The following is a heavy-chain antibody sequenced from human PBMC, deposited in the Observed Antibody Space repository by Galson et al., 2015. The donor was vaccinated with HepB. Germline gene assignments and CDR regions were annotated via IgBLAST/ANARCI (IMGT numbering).Heavy chain of an antibody. CDR2: TYYRSKWYN. V-gene: IGHV6-1*01. CDR1: GDSVSSNSAA. D-gene: IGHD6-19*01. J-gene: IGHJ6*02. Sequence: CAISGDSVSSNSAAWNWIRQSPSRGLEWLGRTYYRSKWYNDYAVSVKSRIPLNPDTSKNQFSLQLNSVTPDDTAVYYCARDVGYSSGWYQGFYYGMDVWGQGTTVTVSS. CDR3: ARDVGYSSGWYQGFYYGMDV.